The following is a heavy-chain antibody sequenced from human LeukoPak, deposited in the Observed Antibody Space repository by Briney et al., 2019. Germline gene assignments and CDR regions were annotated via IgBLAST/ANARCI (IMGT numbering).Heavy chain of an antibody. CDR3: VKGGVVKGDQ. J-gene: IGHJ4*02. Sequence: GGSLRLSCSASGFTFSSFAMHWVRQAPGKGLEYVSAISSSGGNTYYADSVKGRFTVSRDNSKNTLYLQMSSLRAEDTAVYYCVKGGVVKGDQWGQGTLVTVSS. CDR2: ISSSGGNT. V-gene: IGHV3-64D*06. CDR1: GFTFSSFA. D-gene: IGHD3-16*01.